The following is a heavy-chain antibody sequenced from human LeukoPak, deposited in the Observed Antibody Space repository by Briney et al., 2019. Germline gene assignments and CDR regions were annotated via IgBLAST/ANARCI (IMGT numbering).Heavy chain of an antibody. CDR1: GFTFSSYA. CDR2: ISGSGGST. CDR3: AKGKATVTTWSAFY. V-gene: IGHV3-23*01. Sequence: GGSLRLSCAASGFTFSSYAMSWVRQAPGKGRVWLSAISGSGGSTYYADSVKGRFTISRDNSKNTLYLQMNSLRAEDTAVYYCAKGKATVTTWSAFYWGQGTLVTVSS. J-gene: IGHJ4*02. D-gene: IGHD4-17*01.